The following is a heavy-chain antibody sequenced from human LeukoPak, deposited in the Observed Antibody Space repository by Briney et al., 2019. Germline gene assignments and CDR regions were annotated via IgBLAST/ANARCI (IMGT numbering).Heavy chain of an antibody. V-gene: IGHV4-4*07. CDR2: IYTSGST. CDR1: GGSISSYY. Sequence: PSETLSLTCTVSGGSISSYYWSWIRQPAGKGLEWIGRIYTSGSTNYNPSLKSRITMSVDTSKNQFSLKLSSVTAADTAVYYCARDLNVGAPDLYAFDIWGQGTMVTVSS. D-gene: IGHD1-26*01. CDR3: ARDLNVGAPDLYAFDI. J-gene: IGHJ3*02.